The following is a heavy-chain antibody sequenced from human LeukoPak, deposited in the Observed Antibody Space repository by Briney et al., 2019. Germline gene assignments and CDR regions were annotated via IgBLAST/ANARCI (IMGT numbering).Heavy chain of an antibody. V-gene: IGHV3-33*01. CDR3: ARSGSTYYYGMDV. J-gene: IGHJ6*02. CDR2: IWYDGTDK. D-gene: IGHD3-10*01. CDR1: GFTFSSYG. Sequence: PGGSLRLSCAASGFTFSSYGMHWVRQGPGKGLEWVTSIWYDGTDKNYADSVKGRFTISRDNSKNTLYLQMNSLRAEDTAVYYCARSGSTYYYGMDVWGQGTTVTVSS.